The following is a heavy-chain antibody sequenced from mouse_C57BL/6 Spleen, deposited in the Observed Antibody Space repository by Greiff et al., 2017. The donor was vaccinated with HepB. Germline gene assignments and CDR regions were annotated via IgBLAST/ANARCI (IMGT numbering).Heavy chain of an antibody. J-gene: IGHJ1*03. CDR3: ARPTVVGDWYFDV. Sequence: VQRVESGAELVRPGTSVKVSCKASGYAFTNYLIEWVKQRPGQGLEWIGVINPGSGGTNYNEKFKGKATLTADKSSSTAYMQLSSLTSEDSAVYFCARPTVVGDWYFDVWGTGTTVTVSS. V-gene: IGHV1-54*01. CDR1: GYAFTNYL. D-gene: IGHD1-1*01. CDR2: INPGSGGT.